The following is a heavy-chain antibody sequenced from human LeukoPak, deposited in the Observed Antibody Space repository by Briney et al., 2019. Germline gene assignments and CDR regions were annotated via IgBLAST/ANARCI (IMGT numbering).Heavy chain of an antibody. V-gene: IGHV4-39*07. CDR3: ARGGRSYEKSVY. Sequence: PSETLSLTCTVSGGSISSSSYYWGWIRQPPGKGLECIGNIYYSGNANYNPSLKSRVSISVDTSKNQFSLNLTSVTAADTAVYYCARGGRSYEKSVYWGQGTLVTVSS. CDR1: GGSISSSSYY. D-gene: IGHD5-18*01. CDR2: IYYSGNA. J-gene: IGHJ4*02.